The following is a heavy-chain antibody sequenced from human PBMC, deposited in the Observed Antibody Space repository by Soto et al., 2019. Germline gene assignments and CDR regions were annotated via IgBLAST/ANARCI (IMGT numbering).Heavy chain of an antibody. V-gene: IGHV3-23*01. CDR3: AKDLLIGSSGWPGY. CDR1: GFTFSSYA. CDR2: ISGSGGST. D-gene: IGHD6-19*01. J-gene: IGHJ4*02. Sequence: PGGSLRLSCAASGFTFSSYAMSWVRQAPGKGLEWVSAISGSGGSTYYADSVKGRFTISRDNSKSTLYLQMNSLRAEDTAVYYCAKDLLIGSSGWPGYWGQGTLVTVSS.